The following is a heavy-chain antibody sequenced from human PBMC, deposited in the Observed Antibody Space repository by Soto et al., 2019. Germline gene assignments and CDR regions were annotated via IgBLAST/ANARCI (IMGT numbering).Heavy chain of an antibody. D-gene: IGHD1-26*01. V-gene: IGHV3-15*07. Sequence: PGGSLILSCVASGFPFTNAWINWVRQVPGKGLEWVGRVKSKTDGGSSDYAAAVKGRFAVSRDDSRNIVYLQMNSLKIEDTGVYYCTTDSRTTLPEIRFDYWGHGTQVTVSS. CDR2: VKSKTDGGSS. CDR3: TTDSRTTLPEIRFDY. J-gene: IGHJ4*01. CDR1: GFPFTNAW.